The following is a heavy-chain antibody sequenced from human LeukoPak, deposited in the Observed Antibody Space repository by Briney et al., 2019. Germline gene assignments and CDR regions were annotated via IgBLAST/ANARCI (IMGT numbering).Heavy chain of an antibody. J-gene: IGHJ2*01. CDR3: ARDRRDSWYPKIYWYFDL. CDR2: IYYSGST. Sequence: PSETLSLTCTVSGGSISSSSYYWSWIRQPPGKGLEWIGYIYYSGSTNYNPSLKSRVTISVDTSKNQFSLKLSSVTAADTAVYYCARDRRDSWYPKIYWYFDLWGRGTLVTVSS. D-gene: IGHD6-13*01. V-gene: IGHV4-61*01. CDR1: GGSISSSSYY.